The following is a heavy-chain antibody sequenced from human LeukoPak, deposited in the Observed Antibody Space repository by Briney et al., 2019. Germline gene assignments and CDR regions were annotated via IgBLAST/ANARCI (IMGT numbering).Heavy chain of an antibody. V-gene: IGHV1-2*02. CDR2: INPNSGGT. Sequence: ASVKVSCKASGYTFTGYYMHWVQQAPGQGLEWMGWINPNSGGTNYAQKFQGRVTMTRDTSISTAYMELSRLRSDDTAVYYCARDDTASSSWYYYYYMDVWGKGTTVTVSS. CDR3: ARDDTASSSWYYYYYMDV. J-gene: IGHJ6*03. CDR1: GYTFTGYY. D-gene: IGHD6-13*01.